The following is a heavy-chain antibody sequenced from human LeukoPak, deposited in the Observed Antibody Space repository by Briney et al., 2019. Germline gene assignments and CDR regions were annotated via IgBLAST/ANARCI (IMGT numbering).Heavy chain of an antibody. V-gene: IGHV4-34*01. CDR2: INHSGST. CDR1: GGSFSGYY. Sequence: SETLSLTCAVYGGSFSGYYWSWIRQPPGKGLEWIGEINHSGSTNYNPSLKSRVTISVDTSKNQFSLKLGSVTAADTAVYYCARRPWAAAGTIDYWGQGTLVTVSS. J-gene: IGHJ4*02. D-gene: IGHD6-13*01. CDR3: ARRPWAAAGTIDY.